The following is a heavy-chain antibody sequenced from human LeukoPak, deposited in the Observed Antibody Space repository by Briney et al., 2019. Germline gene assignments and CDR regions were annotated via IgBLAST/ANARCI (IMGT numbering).Heavy chain of an antibody. CDR3: ARDSPLCSSGCPDY. CDR1: GFTFSSYE. V-gene: IGHV3-48*03. CDR2: ISSSGSTI. Sequence: PGGSLRLSCAASGFTFSSYEMNWVRQAPGKWLEWVSYISSSGSTIYYADSVKGRFTISRDNAKNSLYLQMNSLRAEDTAVYYCARDSPLCSSGCPDYWGQGTLVTVSS. D-gene: IGHD6-19*01. J-gene: IGHJ4*02.